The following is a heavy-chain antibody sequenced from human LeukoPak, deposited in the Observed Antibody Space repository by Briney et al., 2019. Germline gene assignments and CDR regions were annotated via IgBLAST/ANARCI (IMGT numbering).Heavy chain of an antibody. V-gene: IGHV4-59*08. CDR3: ARADYGDYVFGY. CDR2: IYYSGGT. CDR1: GGSISSYY. Sequence: SETLSLTCTVSGGSISSYYWSWIRQPPGKGLECIGYIYYSGGTNYNPSLKSRVTISVDTSKNQFSLKLSSVTAADTAVYYCARADYGDYVFGYWGQGTLVTVSS. J-gene: IGHJ4*02. D-gene: IGHD4-17*01.